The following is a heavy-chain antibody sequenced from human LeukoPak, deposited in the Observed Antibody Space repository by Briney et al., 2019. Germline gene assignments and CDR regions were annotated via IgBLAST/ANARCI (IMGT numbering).Heavy chain of an antibody. Sequence: SETLSLTCTVSGGSISSYYWSWIRQPAGKGLEWIGRIYTSGSTNYNPSLKSRVTISVDTSKNQFSLKLSSVTAADTAVYYCARWIAAAGCFDYWGQGTLVTVSS. CDR3: ARWIAAAGCFDY. D-gene: IGHD6-13*01. CDR1: GGSISSYY. CDR2: IYTSGST. J-gene: IGHJ4*02. V-gene: IGHV4-4*07.